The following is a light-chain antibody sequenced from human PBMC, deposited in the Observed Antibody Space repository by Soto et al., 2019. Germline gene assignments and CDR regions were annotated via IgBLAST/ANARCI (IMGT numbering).Light chain of an antibody. CDR1: QTVTSNY. J-gene: IGKJ1*01. Sequence: EIVLTQSPGTLSLSPGERATLSCGASQTVTSNYLAWYQQKSGQAPRLLISGASTRATGIPDRFSGSGSGTDFTLTIGRLEPEDFAVYYWQQYVSSPWTFGHGTKVEL. CDR2: GAS. V-gene: IGKV3-20*01. CDR3: QQYVSSPWT.